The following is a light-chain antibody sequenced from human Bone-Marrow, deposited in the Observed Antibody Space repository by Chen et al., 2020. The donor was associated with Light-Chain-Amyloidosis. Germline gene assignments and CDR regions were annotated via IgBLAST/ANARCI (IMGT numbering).Light chain of an antibody. Sequence: LKQSPATLSRSPGETATLSCSASHDIDTHLAWYQVRSGQPPRLLIYDASQRPADVPLRFSGSGSGTDFTLTIFGLEAVDCALYYCQQRSDWPPEFTFGPGT. CDR1: HDIDTH. V-gene: IGKV3D-11*03. CDR2: DAS. CDR3: QQRSDWPPEFT. J-gene: IGKJ3*01.